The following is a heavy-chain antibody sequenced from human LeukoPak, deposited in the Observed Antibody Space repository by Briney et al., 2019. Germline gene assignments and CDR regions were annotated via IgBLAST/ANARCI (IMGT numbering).Heavy chain of an antibody. CDR3: ARAMGYSSGWSGAFDI. CDR2: IIPIFGTA. V-gene: IGHV1-69*06. CDR1: GGTFSSYA. J-gene: IGHJ3*02. D-gene: IGHD6-19*01. Sequence: ASVKVSCKASGGTFSSYAISWVRQAPGQGLEWMGGIIPIFGTANYAQKFQGRVTITADKSTSTAYMELSSLRSEDTAVYYCARAMGYSSGWSGAFDIWGQGTMVTVSS.